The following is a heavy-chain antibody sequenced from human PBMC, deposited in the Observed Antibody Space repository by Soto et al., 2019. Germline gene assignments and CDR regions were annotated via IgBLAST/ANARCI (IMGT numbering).Heavy chain of an antibody. J-gene: IGHJ4*02. CDR2: ISSSSSTI. CDR1: GFTFSSYS. D-gene: IGHD3-22*01. V-gene: IGHV3-48*02. Sequence: GGSLRHSCASSGFTFSSYSMNWVRQAPGKGLEWVSYISSSSSTIYYADSVKGRFTISRDNAKNSLYLQMNSLRDEDTAVYYCARGLYYYDSSGYWGYWGQGTLVTVSS. CDR3: ARGLYYYDSSGYWGY.